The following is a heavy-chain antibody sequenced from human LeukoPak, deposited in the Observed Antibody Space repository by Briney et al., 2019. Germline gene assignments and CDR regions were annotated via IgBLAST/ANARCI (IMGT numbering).Heavy chain of an antibody. V-gene: IGHV3-23*01. CDR1: GFTLRSYV. J-gene: IGHJ4*02. D-gene: IGHD1-26*01. CDR2: ISGSGDST. CDR3: ARRRDSGSLQHFDY. Sequence: GGSLRLSCVASGFTLRSYVMNWVRQTPGKGLEWVSSISGSGDSTFYADSVKGRFSISRDNAKNSLYLQMNSLRAEDTAVYYCARRRDSGSLQHFDYWGQGTLVTVSS.